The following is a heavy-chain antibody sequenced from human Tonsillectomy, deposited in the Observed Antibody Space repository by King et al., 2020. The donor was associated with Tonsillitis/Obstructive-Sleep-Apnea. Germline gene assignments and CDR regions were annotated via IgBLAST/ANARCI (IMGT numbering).Heavy chain of an antibody. J-gene: IGHJ3*02. Sequence: QLQESGPGLVKPSETLSLTCTVSGGSISSSSYYWGWIRQPPEKGLEWIGSIYYSGSTYYNPSLKSRVTISVDTSKNQFSLKLTSVTAADTAVYCCAGDPGEDAFDIWGQGTMVTVSS. D-gene: IGHD2-21*01. CDR3: AGDPGEDAFDI. CDR1: GGSISSSSYY. CDR2: IYYSGST. V-gene: IGHV4-39*01.